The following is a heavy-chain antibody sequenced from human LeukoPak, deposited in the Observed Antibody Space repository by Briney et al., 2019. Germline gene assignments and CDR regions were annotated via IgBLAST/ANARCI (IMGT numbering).Heavy chain of an antibody. CDR3: ARLVSGYWFDP. CDR1: GGSISSSSYY. D-gene: IGHD3-3*01. V-gene: IGHV4-39*01. CDR2: IYYSGST. J-gene: IGHJ5*02. Sequence: PSETLSLTCTVSGGSISSSSYYWGWIRQPPGKGLEWIGSIYYSGSTYYNPSLKSRVTISVDTSKNQFSLKLSSVTAADTAVYYCARLVSGYWFDPWGQGTLVTVSS.